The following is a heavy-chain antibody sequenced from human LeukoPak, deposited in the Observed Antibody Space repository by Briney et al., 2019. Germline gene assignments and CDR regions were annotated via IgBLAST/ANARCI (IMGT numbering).Heavy chain of an antibody. CDR1: GFTFSSYA. D-gene: IGHD5-12*01. Sequence: GESLRLSCAASGFTFSSYAMHWVRQAPGKGLEWVAVISYDGSNKYYADSVKGRFTISRDNSKNTLYLQMNSLRAEDTAVYYCAREHGYDGPYNWFDPWGQGTLVTVSS. V-gene: IGHV3-30*04. J-gene: IGHJ5*02. CDR2: ISYDGSNK. CDR3: AREHGYDGPYNWFDP.